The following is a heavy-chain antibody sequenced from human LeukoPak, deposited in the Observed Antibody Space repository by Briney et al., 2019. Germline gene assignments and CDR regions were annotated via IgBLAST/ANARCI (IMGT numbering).Heavy chain of an antibody. Sequence: LRLSCTASGFTFSNYPMQWIRQPPGKGLEWIGEINHSGSTNYNPSLKSRVTISVDTSKNQFSLKLSSVTAADTAVYYCARGRRPLEYYDILTGYYKGIYFDYWGQGTLVTVSS. V-gene: IGHV4-34*01. CDR1: GFTFSNYP. CDR3: ARGRRPLEYYDILTGYYKGIYFDY. CDR2: INHSGST. D-gene: IGHD3-9*01. J-gene: IGHJ4*02.